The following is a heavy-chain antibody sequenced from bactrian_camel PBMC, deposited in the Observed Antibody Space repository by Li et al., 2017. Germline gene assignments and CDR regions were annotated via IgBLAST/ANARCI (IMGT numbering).Heavy chain of an antibody. V-gene: IGHV3S31*01. CDR1: GITFSRHD. Sequence: DVQLVESGGGLVQPGGSLRLSCTVSGITFSRHDMSWIRQVPGKEVEWVAGITSLPSLFRTTSYADSVKGRFTISRDNAKETLYLQMNSLKTEDTAVYYCAADEYNLGLARSYTYWGQGTQVTVS. D-gene: IGHD5*01. J-gene: IGHJ4*01. CDR3: AADEYNLGLARSYTY. CDR2: ITSLPSLFRTT.